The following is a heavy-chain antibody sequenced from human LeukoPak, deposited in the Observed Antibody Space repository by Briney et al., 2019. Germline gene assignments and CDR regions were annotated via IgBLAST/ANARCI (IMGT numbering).Heavy chain of an antibody. CDR3: ASNSGSYDDAFDI. D-gene: IGHD1-26*01. CDR1: GGSISSGDYY. Sequence: TSETLSLTCTVSGGSISSGDYYWSWIRQPPGKGLEWIGYIYYSGSTYYNPSLKSRVTISVDTSKNQFSLKLSSVTAADTAVYYCASNSGSYDDAFDIWGQGTMVTVSS. CDR2: IYYSGST. J-gene: IGHJ3*02. V-gene: IGHV4-30-4*08.